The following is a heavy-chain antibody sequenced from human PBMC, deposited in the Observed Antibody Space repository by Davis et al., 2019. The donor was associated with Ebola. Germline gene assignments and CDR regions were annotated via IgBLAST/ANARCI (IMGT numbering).Heavy chain of an antibody. CDR1: GYTFITYD. V-gene: IGHV1-8*01. Sequence: ASVKVSCKASGYTFITYDIFWVRLVPGQGLEWMGWMNPNTEKTGYAPKFQGRVIMTWDNSISTAFMEVRSLTSADTSVYYCARGGYSYGYGLDFWGQGSLVTVTS. J-gene: IGHJ4*02. CDR3: ARGGYSYGYGLDF. CDR2: MNPNTEKT. D-gene: IGHD5-18*01.